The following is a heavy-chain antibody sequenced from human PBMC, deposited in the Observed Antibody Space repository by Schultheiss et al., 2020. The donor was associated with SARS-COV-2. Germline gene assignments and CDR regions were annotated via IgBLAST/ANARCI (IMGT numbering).Heavy chain of an antibody. V-gene: IGHV3-30-3*01. J-gene: IGHJ4*02. D-gene: IGHD6-19*01. CDR3: ARYIAVAGNDY. Sequence: GGSLRLSCAASGFTFSSYAMSWVRQAPGTGLEWVAVISCDGNNKYYADSVKGRFTISRDNAKNSLYLQMNSLRAEDTAVYYCARYIAVAGNDYWGQGTLVTVSS. CDR2: ISCDGNNK. CDR1: GFTFSSYA.